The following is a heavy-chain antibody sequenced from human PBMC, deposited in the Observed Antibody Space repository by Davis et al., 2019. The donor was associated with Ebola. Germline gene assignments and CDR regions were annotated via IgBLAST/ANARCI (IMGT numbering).Heavy chain of an antibody. CDR3: ARQLGYCSSTSCLLGYYYGMDV. Sequence: PGGSLRLSCAASGFTFSSYAMHWVRQAPGKGLEWVAVISYDGSNKYYADSVKGRFTISRDNSKNTLYLQMNSLRAEDTAVYYCARQLGYCSSTSCLLGYYYGMDVWGQGTTVTVSS. D-gene: IGHD2-2*01. CDR1: GFTFSSYA. V-gene: IGHV3-30-3*01. CDR2: ISYDGSNK. J-gene: IGHJ6*02.